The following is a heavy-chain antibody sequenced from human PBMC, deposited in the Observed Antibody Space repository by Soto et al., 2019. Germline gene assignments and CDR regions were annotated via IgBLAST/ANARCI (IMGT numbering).Heavy chain of an antibody. Sequence: GGSLRLSCVASGLTFSDYYMSWIRQAPGKWLEWVSYISSTSSYTNYADSVKGRFTISRDDAKNSLYLQMSSLRPEDTAVYYCAKEISHGGGLDVWGQGATVTVSS. CDR1: GLTFSDYY. V-gene: IGHV3-11*06. J-gene: IGHJ6*02. CDR2: ISSTSSYT. D-gene: IGHD3-10*01. CDR3: AKEISHGGGLDV.